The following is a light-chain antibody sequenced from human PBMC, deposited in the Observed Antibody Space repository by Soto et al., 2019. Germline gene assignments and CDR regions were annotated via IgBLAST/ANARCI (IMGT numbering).Light chain of an antibody. Sequence: DMQMSQARSCLSACVGDRITITCRASQSISSYLNWYQQKPGKAPKLLIYDDSSLESGVPSRFSGSGSGTEFTLTISSLEPEDFAIYYCQQRSSWRRTFGKGTKVDIK. CDR2: DDS. CDR3: QQRSSWRRT. V-gene: IGKV1-39*01. J-gene: IGKJ1*01. CDR1: QSISSY.